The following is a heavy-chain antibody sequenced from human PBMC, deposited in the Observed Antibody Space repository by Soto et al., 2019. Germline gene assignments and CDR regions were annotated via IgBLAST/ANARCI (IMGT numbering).Heavy chain of an antibody. Sequence: GGSLRLSCAASGFTFSSYGMHWVRQAPGKGLEWVAVISYDGSNKYYADSVKGRFTISRDNSKNTLYLQMNSLRAEDTAVYYCAKGTGYSSGWRSSFDYWGQGTLVTVYS. CDR3: AKGTGYSSGWRSSFDY. V-gene: IGHV3-30*18. CDR1: GFTFSSYG. D-gene: IGHD6-19*01. CDR2: ISYDGSNK. J-gene: IGHJ4*02.